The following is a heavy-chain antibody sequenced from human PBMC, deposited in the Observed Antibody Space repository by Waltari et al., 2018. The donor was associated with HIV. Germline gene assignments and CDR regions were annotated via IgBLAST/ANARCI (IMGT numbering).Heavy chain of an antibody. CDR1: GFTFSNSW. CDR3: ARDRHPQQNWFDP. J-gene: IGHJ5*02. V-gene: IGHV3-7*01. CDR2: INGDRSKG. Sequence: VQLVESGGGSVRPGGSLSLSCAASGFTFSNSWMSWFRRAPGKGREWWANINGDRSKGYYAGFVKGRVSISRDNARKSLSLDMNSLRVDDTATYYCARDRHPQQNWFDPWGQGTLVTVSS. D-gene: IGHD1-1*01.